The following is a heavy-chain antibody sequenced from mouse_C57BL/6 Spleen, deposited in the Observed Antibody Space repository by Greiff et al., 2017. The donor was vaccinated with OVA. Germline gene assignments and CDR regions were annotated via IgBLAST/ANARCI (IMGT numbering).Heavy chain of an antibody. J-gene: IGHJ1*03. CDR1: GYSITSCYY. Sequence: EVQLQQSGPGLVKPSQSLSLTCSVTGYSITSCYYWNWIRQFPGNKLEWMGYISYDGSNNYNPSLKNRISITRDTSKNQLFLKLNSVTTEDTATYYCAKAVIVRYFDVWGTGTTVTVSS. D-gene: IGHD2-5*01. V-gene: IGHV3-6*01. CDR2: ISYDGSN. CDR3: AKAVIVRYFDV.